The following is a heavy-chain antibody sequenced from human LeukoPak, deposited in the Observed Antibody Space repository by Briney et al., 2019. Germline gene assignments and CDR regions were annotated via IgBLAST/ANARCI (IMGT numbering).Heavy chain of an antibody. D-gene: IGHD6-6*01. CDR1: GGSISSYY. CDR2: IYYSGST. Sequence: SETLSLTCTVSGGSISSYYWSWIRQPPGKGLEWIGYIYYSGSTNYNPSLKSRVTISVDTSKNQFSLKLSSVTAADTAVSYCARVGGQPRWQLALYYYYMDVWGKGTTVTVSS. V-gene: IGHV4-59*01. J-gene: IGHJ6*03. CDR3: ARVGGQPRWQLALYYYYMDV.